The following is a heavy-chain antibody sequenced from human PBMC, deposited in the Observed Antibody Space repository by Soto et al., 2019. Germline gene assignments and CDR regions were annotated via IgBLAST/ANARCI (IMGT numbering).Heavy chain of an antibody. CDR2: ISNDGSKK. V-gene: IGHV3-30*03. Sequence: PGWSLRLSCAASGFTFTSYGMHWVRQVSGKGLEWVAVISNDGSKKYYAASVKGRFTISRDNSKNMLYLQMNSLRAEDTGGYYGVHLGYTELDVWGQGTKVTVTS. CDR3: VHLGYTELDV. D-gene: IGHD5-18*01. CDR1: GFTFTSYG. J-gene: IGHJ6*02.